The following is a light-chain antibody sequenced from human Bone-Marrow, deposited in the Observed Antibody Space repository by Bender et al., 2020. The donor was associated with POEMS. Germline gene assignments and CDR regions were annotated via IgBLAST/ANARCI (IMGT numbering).Light chain of an antibody. CDR2: DNS. Sequence: SYALTQPPSVSVAPGQTASLTCGGNNIGYRTVHWYQQKPGQAPVLVIFDNSDRPSGIPDRFSGSNSGHTATLTISRVGAGDEATYFCQVWDANIEQPVPFGGGTKLTVL. J-gene: IGLJ3*02. CDR3: QVWDANIEQPVP. CDR1: NIGYRT. V-gene: IGLV3-21*02.